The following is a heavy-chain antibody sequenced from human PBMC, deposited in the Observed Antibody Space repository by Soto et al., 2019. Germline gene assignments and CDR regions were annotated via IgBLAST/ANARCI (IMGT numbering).Heavy chain of an antibody. CDR3: ARDGPRAYYYDSSGSYFDY. Sequence: GESLKISCAASGFTFSSYSMNWVRQAPGKGLEWVSYISSSSSTIYYADSVKGRFTISRDNAKNSLYLQMNSLRDEDTAVYYCARDGPRAYYYDSSGSYFDYWGQGTLVTVSS. D-gene: IGHD3-22*01. V-gene: IGHV3-48*02. J-gene: IGHJ4*02. CDR2: ISSSSSTI. CDR1: GFTFSSYS.